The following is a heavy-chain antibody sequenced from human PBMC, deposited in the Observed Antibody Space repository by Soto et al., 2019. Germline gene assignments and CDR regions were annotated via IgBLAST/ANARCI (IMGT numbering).Heavy chain of an antibody. Sequence: EVQLLESGGGLVQPGGSLRLSCAASGFTFSSYAMSWVRQAPGKGLEWVSAISGSGGSTYYADSVKGRFTISRDNSKNTMYLPMNSLRAEDTAVYYCAKLSPTDSSSSLIYYYYMDVWGNGTTVTVSS. CDR1: GFTFSSYA. CDR2: ISGSGGST. J-gene: IGHJ6*03. D-gene: IGHD6-6*01. CDR3: AKLSPTDSSSSLIYYYYMDV. V-gene: IGHV3-23*01.